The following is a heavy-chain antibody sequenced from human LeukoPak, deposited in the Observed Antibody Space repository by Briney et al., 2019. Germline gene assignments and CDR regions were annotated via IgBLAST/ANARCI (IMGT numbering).Heavy chain of an antibody. CDR2: IYTSGST. CDR3: ARPPDRGTSCYHDAFDI. V-gene: IGHV4-61*02. J-gene: IGHJ3*02. D-gene: IGHD2-2*01. CDR1: GGSISSGSYY. Sequence: SETLSLTCTVSGGSISSGSYYWSWIRQPAGKGLEWIGRIYTSGSTNYNPSLKSRVTISVDTSKNQFSLKLSSVTAADTAVYYCARPPDRGTSCYHDAFDIWGQGTMVTVSS.